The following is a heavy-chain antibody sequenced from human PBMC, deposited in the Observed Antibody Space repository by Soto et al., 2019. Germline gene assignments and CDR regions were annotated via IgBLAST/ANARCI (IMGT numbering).Heavy chain of an antibody. D-gene: IGHD6-13*01. CDR2: IYYSGST. V-gene: IGHV4-61*01. J-gene: IGHJ4*02. CDR1: GGSVSSGSYY. Sequence: PSETLSLTCTVSGGSVSSGSYYWSWIRQPPGKGLEWIGYIYYSGSTDYNPSLKSRVTLSVDTSKNQFSLNLSSLTAADTAVYYCARASGIAADGLDYWGQGTLVTVSS. CDR3: ARASGIAADGLDY.